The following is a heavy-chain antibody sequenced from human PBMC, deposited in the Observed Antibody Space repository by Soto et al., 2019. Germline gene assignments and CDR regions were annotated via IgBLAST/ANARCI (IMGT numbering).Heavy chain of an antibody. J-gene: IGHJ4*02. Sequence: GGSLRLSCAASGFTFSSYAMHWVRQAPGKGLEWVAVISYDGSNKYYADSVKGRFTISRDNSKNTLYLQMNSLRAEDTAVYYCARQGDWRCQRFDYWGQGTLVTVSS. CDR2: ISYDGSNK. CDR1: GFTFSSYA. D-gene: IGHD2-8*02. CDR3: ARQGDWRCQRFDY. V-gene: IGHV3-30-3*01.